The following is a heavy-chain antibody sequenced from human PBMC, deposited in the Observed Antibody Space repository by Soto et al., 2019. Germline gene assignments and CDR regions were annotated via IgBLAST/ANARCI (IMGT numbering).Heavy chain of an antibody. CDR3: ARAPVTWIQLHEG. CDR2: IYYSGST. D-gene: IGHD5-18*01. J-gene: IGHJ4*02. Sequence: QVQLQESGPGLVKPSQTLSLTCTVSGGSISSGDYYWSWIRQPPGKGLEWIGYIYYSGSTFYNPSLKSRLTISVHTSKNQFPLKLSSVTAADAAVYYCARAPVTWIQLHEGWGQGTLVTVSS. CDR1: GGSISSGDYY. V-gene: IGHV4-30-4*01.